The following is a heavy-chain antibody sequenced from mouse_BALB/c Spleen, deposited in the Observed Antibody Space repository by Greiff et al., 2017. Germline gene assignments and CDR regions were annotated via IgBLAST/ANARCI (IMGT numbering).Heavy chain of an antibody. D-gene: IGHD1-1*01. CDR2: INPNNGGT. CDR3: ARGITTVVEETWFAY. J-gene: IGHJ3*01. CDR1: GYTFTEYT. V-gene: IGHV1-18*01. Sequence: VQLKESGPELVKPGASVKISCKTSGYTFTEYTMHWVKQSHGKSLEWIGGINPNNGGTSYNQKFKGKATLTVDKSSSTAYMELRSLTSEDSAVYYYARGITTVVEETWFAYWGQGTLVTVSA.